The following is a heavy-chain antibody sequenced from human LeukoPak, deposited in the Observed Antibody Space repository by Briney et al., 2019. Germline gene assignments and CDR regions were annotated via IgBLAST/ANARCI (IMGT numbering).Heavy chain of an antibody. V-gene: IGHV3-23*01. J-gene: IGHJ4*02. CDR2: ISNSGGRT. D-gene: IGHD6-19*01. CDR3: AKTDVGIGWHHFDY. CDR1: GFTFSSYA. Sequence: GGSLRLSCGASGFTFSSYAMSWVRQAPGKGLEWVSAISNSGGRTYYEDSVKGRFTISRDNSDNTLYPQMNSLRAEDTAVYYCAKTDVGIGWHHFDYWGQGTLVTVSS.